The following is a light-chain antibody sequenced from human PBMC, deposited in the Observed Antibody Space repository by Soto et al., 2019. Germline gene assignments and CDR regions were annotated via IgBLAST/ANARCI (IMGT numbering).Light chain of an antibody. CDR1: SSDFGSYNR. Sequence: QSALTQPPSVSGSPGQSVTISCTGTSSDFGSYNRVSWYQRPPGTGPKLVIYEVSNRPSGIPDRFSGSKSGNTASLTISGLQAEDEAEYYCSLYTTDRTYVFGTGTKVTVL. CDR3: SLYTTDRTYV. J-gene: IGLJ1*01. V-gene: IGLV2-18*01. CDR2: EVS.